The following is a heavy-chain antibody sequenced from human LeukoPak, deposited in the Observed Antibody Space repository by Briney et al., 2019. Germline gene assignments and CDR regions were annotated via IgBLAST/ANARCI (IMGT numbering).Heavy chain of an antibody. CDR1: GFTFSSYS. J-gene: IGHJ5*02. CDR3: ASEGTPPTNWFDP. V-gene: IGHV3-21*01. D-gene: IGHD1-26*01. CDR2: ISSSSSYI. Sequence: PGGSLRLSCAASGFTFSSYSMNWVRQAPGKGLEWVSSISSSSSYIYYADSVKGRFTISRDNAKNSLYLQMNSLRAEDTAVYYRASEGTPPTNWFDPWGQGTLVTVSS.